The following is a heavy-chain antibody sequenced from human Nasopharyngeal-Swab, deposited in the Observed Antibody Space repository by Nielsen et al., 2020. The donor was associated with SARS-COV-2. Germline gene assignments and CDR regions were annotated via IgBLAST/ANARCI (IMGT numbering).Heavy chain of an antibody. V-gene: IGHV4-59*08. Sequence: SETLSLTFTVSGGSISSYYWSWIRQPPGKGLEWIGYIYYSGSTNYNPSLKSRVTISVDTSKNQFSLKLSSVTAADTAVYYCARLLAVAGTYDYWGQGTLVTVSS. CDR1: GGSISSYY. J-gene: IGHJ4*02. CDR3: ARLLAVAGTYDY. CDR2: IYYSGST. D-gene: IGHD6-19*01.